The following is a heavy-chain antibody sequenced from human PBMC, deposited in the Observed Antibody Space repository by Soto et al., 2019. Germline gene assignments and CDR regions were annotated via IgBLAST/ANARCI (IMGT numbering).Heavy chain of an antibody. Sequence: SETLSLTCAVYGGSFSAYYWSWVRQPPGKGLEWIGEIIHSESTKYNPSLKSRVTISVDTSKNQFSLKLSSGTAADTAVYYCARQRPTDGRWEFANYYGMDVWGQGTPVTVSS. J-gene: IGHJ6*02. CDR1: GGSFSAYY. D-gene: IGHD1-26*01. CDR3: ARQRPTDGRWEFANYYGMDV. V-gene: IGHV4-34*12. CDR2: IIHSEST.